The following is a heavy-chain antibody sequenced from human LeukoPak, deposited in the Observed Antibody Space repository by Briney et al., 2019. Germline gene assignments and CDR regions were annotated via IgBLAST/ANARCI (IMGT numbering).Heavy chain of an antibody. D-gene: IGHD2-2*01. CDR2: IYTSGST. J-gene: IGHJ5*02. CDR1: GGSFSSGSYY. CDR3: AREGRYCSSTSCYWGTGLYNWFDP. Sequence: PSETLSLTCTVSGGSFSSGSYYWRWLRQPAGKGLEWVGRIYTSGSTNYNPSLKSRVTISVDTSKHQFSLKLSSVTAADTAVYYCAREGRYCSSTSCYWGTGLYNWFDPWGQGTLVTVSS. V-gene: IGHV4-61*02.